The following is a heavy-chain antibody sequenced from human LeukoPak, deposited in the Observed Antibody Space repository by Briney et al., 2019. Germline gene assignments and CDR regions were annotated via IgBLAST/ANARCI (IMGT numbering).Heavy chain of an antibody. Sequence: GESLKISCAASGFTFSNYAMSWIRQAAGKGLEWVSAISGSGGSTYYADSVTGRFTISRDNSKNTLYLQMHSLRAEDTTVYYCARHYGSGTYYNYFEYWGQGTLVTVSS. J-gene: IGHJ4*02. CDR1: GFTFSNYA. V-gene: IGHV3-23*01. D-gene: IGHD3-10*01. CDR2: ISGSGGST. CDR3: ARHYGSGTYYNYFEY.